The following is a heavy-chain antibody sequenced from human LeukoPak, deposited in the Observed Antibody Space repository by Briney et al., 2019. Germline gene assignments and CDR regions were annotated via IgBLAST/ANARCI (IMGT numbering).Heavy chain of an antibody. D-gene: IGHD2-2*01. Sequence: ASVKVFCKTSGYTFNAYYMHWVRQAPGQGLEWMGWINPNSGGTNYAQNFQGRVTMTRDTSISTAYMELSRLRSDDTAVYYCARDHQLPLLGWFDPWGQGTLVTVSS. CDR1: GYTFNAYY. CDR2: INPNSGGT. CDR3: ARDHQLPLLGWFDP. J-gene: IGHJ5*02. V-gene: IGHV1-2*02.